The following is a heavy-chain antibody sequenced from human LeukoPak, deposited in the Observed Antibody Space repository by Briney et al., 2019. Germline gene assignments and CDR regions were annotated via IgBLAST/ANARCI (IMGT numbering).Heavy chain of an antibody. J-gene: IGHJ4*02. CDR1: GFTVSSNY. D-gene: IGHD6-6*01. V-gene: IGHV3-53*01. CDR2: IYSGGST. Sequence: GGSLRLSCAASGFTVSSNYMSWVRQAPGKGLEWVSVIYSGGSTYYADSVKGRFTISRDNSKNTLYLQMNSLRAEDTAVYYCAREGAYSSSSDYWGQGTLVTVSS. CDR3: AREGAYSSSSDY.